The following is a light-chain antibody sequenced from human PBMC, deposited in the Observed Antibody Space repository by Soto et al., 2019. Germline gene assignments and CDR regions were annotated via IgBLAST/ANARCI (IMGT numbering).Light chain of an antibody. V-gene: IGKV3-20*01. CDR2: GAS. J-gene: IGKJ4*01. CDR1: QSVSSTY. Sequence: EIVLTQSPGTLSLSQGERATLSCRASQSVSSTYLAWYQQKPGQGPRLLIYGASSRATGIPDRFSGSGSGTDFTLTISRLEPEDFAVYYCQQYGSSLLTFGGGTKVEIK. CDR3: QQYGSSLLT.